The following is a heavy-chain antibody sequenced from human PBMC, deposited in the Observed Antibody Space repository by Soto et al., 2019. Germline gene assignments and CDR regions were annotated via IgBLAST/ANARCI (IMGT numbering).Heavy chain of an antibody. CDR1: GGTFSSYA. CDR2: IIPIFGTA. Sequence: SVKVSCKASGGTFSSYAISWVRQAPGQGIEWMGGIIPIFGTANYAQKFQGRVTITADESTSTAYMELSSLRSEDTAVYYCARDGSSGSYYYYGMDVWGQGTTVTVSS. V-gene: IGHV1-69*13. J-gene: IGHJ6*02. CDR3: ARDGSSGSYYYYGMDV. D-gene: IGHD6-19*01.